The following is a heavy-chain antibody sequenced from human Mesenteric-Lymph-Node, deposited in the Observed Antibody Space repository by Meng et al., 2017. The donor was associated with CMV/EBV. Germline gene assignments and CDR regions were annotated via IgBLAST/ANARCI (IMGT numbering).Heavy chain of an antibody. CDR3: ARVVAYGGWFDP. J-gene: IGHJ5*02. D-gene: IGHD4-17*01. CDR2: IKEDGSEQ. CDR1: GFTFSSYW. Sequence: GESLKISCAASGFTFSSYWMTWVRQAPGKGLEWVANIKEDGSEQYYVDSVKGRFTISRDNAKKSLYLQMNSLRAEDTAVYYCARVVAYGGWFDPWGQGTLVTVSS. V-gene: IGHV3-7*01.